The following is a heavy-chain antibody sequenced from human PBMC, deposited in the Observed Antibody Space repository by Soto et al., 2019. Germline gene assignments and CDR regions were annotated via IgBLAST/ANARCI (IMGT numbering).Heavy chain of an antibody. D-gene: IGHD6-19*01. CDR3: AXGREQWLVDYYYYGMDV. CDR1: GYTFTSYY. CDR2: INPSGGST. Sequence: ASVKVSCKASGYTFTSYYMHWVRQAPGQGLEWMGIINPSGGSTSYAQKFQGRVTMTRDTSTSTVYMELSSLRSEDTAVYYCAXGREQWLVDYYYYGMDVWGQGTTVTVSS. V-gene: IGHV1-46*01. J-gene: IGHJ6*02.